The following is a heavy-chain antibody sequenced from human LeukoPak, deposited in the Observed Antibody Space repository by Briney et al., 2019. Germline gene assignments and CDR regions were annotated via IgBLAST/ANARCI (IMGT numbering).Heavy chain of an antibody. CDR2: INHSGST. J-gene: IGHJ4*02. Sequence: SETLSLTCAVYGGSFSGYYWSWIRQPPGKGLEWIGEINHSGSTNYNPSLKSRVTISVDTSKNQFSLKLSSVTAADTAVYYCARGQIAAAGTGELDYWGQGTLVTVSS. CDR3: ARGQIAAAGTGELDY. CDR1: GGSFSGYY. V-gene: IGHV4-34*01. D-gene: IGHD6-13*01.